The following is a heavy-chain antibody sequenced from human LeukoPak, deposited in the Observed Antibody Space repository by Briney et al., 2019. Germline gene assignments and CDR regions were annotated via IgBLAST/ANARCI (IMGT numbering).Heavy chain of an antibody. CDR2: IKQDGSEK. CDR3: ARAGWDYYDTPYYYYYMDV. CDR1: GFIFSTST. V-gene: IGHV3-7*01. J-gene: IGHJ6*03. D-gene: IGHD3-22*01. Sequence: GGSLRLSCAASGFIFSTSTMNWVRQAPGKGLEWVANIKQDGSEKNYVDSVKGRFTISRDNAKNSLYLQMNSLRAEDTAVYCCARAGWDYYDTPYYYYYMDVWGKGTTVTVSS.